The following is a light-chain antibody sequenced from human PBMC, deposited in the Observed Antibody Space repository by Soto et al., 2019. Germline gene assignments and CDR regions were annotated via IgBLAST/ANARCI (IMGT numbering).Light chain of an antibody. V-gene: IGLV2-14*01. CDR3: CSYAGSTTRVL. CDR2: EVS. CDR1: SSDVDTYKY. J-gene: IGLJ2*01. Sequence: QAVVTQPASVSGSPGQSITISCTGTSSDVDTYKYVSWYQQHPGKAPKLMIYEVSHRPSGVSDRFSGSKSGNTASLTISGLQAEDEADYYCCSYAGSTTRVLFGGGTKVTVL.